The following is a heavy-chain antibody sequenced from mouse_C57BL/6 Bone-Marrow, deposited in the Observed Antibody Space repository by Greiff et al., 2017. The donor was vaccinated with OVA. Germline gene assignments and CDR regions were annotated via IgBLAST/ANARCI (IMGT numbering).Heavy chain of an antibody. CDR1: EYEFPSHD. D-gene: IGHD4-1*01. CDR3: ARGGWDVYWYFDV. Sequence: EVQGVESGGGLVQPGESLTLSCESNEYEFPSHDMSWVRKTPEKRLELVAAINSDGGSTYYPDTMARRLLISRDNTKNTLYLQMSRLMSEDTALSYCARGGWDVYWYFDVWGTGTTVTVSS. V-gene: IGHV5-2*01. CDR2: INSDGGST. J-gene: IGHJ1*03.